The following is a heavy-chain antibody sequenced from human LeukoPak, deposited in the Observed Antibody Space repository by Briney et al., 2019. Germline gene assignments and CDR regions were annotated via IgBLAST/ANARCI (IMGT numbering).Heavy chain of an antibody. CDR2: INPNSGGT. CDR1: GYTFTCYY. J-gene: IGHJ3*02. CDR3: ASYPPRSSTARDAFDI. Sequence: ASVKVSCKASGYTFTCYYMHWVRQAPGQGLEWMGWINPNSGGTNYAQKVQGRVTMTRDTSISTAYMELSRLRSDDTAVYYCASYPPRSSTARDAFDIWGQGAMVTVSS. V-gene: IGHV1-2*02. D-gene: IGHD2-2*01.